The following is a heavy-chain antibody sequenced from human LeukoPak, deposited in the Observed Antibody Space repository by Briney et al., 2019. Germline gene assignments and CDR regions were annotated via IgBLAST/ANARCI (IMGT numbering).Heavy chain of an antibody. CDR2: INPNSGGT. Sequence: EASVKVSCKASGYTFTGYYMHWVRQAPGQGLEWMGWINPNSGGTNYAQKFQGRVTMTTDTSTSTAYMELRSLRSDDTAVYYCAREGVDRDSSGYYRSYNWFDPWGQGTLVTVSS. CDR3: AREGVDRDSSGYYRSYNWFDP. CDR1: GYTFTGYY. D-gene: IGHD3-22*01. V-gene: IGHV1-2*02. J-gene: IGHJ5*02.